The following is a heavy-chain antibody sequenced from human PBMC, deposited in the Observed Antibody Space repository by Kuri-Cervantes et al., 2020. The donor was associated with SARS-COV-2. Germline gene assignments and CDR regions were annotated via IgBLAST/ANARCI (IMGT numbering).Heavy chain of an antibody. CDR2: IYPGDSDT. CDR3: ARDAYCGGDCYSGFSY. V-gene: IGHV5-51*01. J-gene: IGHJ4*02. CDR1: GYSFTSYW. D-gene: IGHD2-21*02. Sequence: GESLKISCKGSGYSFTSYWIGWVRQMPGKGLEWMGIIYPGDSDTRYSPSFQGQVTISADKSISTAYLQWSSLRSEDTAVYYCARDAYCGGDCYSGFSYWGQGTLVTVSS.